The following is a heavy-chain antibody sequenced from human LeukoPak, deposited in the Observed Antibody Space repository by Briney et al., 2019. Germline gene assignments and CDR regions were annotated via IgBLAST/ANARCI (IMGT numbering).Heavy chain of an antibody. Sequence: GGSLRLSCAASGFTFSSYAMHWVRQAPGKGLEWVAFIHYDGSNNYYADSVKGRFTISRDNSKNTLYLQMNSLRAEDTAVYYCARAGQVDYYYYYMDVWGKGTTVTVSS. CDR3: ARAGQVDYYYYYMDV. D-gene: IGHD2-15*01. CDR2: IHYDGSNN. J-gene: IGHJ6*03. CDR1: GFTFSSYA. V-gene: IGHV3-30*02.